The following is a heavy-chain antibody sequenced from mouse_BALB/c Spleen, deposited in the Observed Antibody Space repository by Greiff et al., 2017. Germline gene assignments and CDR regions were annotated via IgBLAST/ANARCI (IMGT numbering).Heavy chain of an antibody. CDR1: GFTFSSYG. V-gene: IGHV5-6*01. J-gene: IGHJ4*01. D-gene: IGHD2-1*01. CDR3: ARQDGNYGYYAMDY. Sequence: EVQGVESGGDLVKPGGSLKLSCAASGFTFSSYGMSWVRQTPDKRLEWVATISSGGSYTYYPDSVKGRFTISRDNAKNTLYLQMSSLKSEDTAMYYCARQDGNYGYYAMDYWGQGTSVTVSS. CDR2: ISSGGSYT.